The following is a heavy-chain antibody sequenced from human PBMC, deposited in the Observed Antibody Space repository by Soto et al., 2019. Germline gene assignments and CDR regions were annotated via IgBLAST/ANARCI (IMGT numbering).Heavy chain of an antibody. CDR3: ARNNHFDS. Sequence: SETLSLTCTVSGASISSYYWSWIRQPPGKGLEWIGYISSSGSNYNPSLKSRVTISLDTSKNEFSLKLTSVTAADTAVYYCARNNHFDSWGQGTLVTVSS. J-gene: IGHJ4*02. CDR1: GASISSYY. CDR2: ISSSGS. V-gene: IGHV4-59*01.